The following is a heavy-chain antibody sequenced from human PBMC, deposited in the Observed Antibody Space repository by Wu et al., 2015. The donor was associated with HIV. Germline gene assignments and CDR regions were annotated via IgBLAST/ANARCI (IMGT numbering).Heavy chain of an antibody. J-gene: IGHJ4*02. Sequence: QVQLVQSGAEVRKPGASVKVSCKASGYSFSDFGFHWGRQAPGQGLEWMGWISAYKGNTNYAQKFQARVIMTTDTSTGTAYMELRSLRSDDTALYFCARGHYYDTTSSPSYWGQGTLVTVSS. V-gene: IGHV1-18*01. D-gene: IGHD3-22*01. CDR3: ARGHYYDTTSSPSY. CDR2: ISAYKGNT. CDR1: GYSFSDFG.